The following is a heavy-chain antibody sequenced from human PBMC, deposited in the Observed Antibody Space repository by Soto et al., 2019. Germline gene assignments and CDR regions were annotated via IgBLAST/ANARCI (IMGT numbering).Heavy chain of an antibody. J-gene: IGHJ4*02. CDR1: GFTFSSYE. V-gene: IGHV3-48*03. Sequence: GGSLRLSCAASGFTFSSYEMNWVRQAPGKGLEWVSYISSSGSTIYYADSVKGRSTISRDNAKNSLYLQMNSLRAEDTAVYYCARGAPPKIAARLPVAPDFDYWGQGTLVTVSS. CDR3: ARGAPPKIAARLPVAPDFDY. CDR2: ISSSGSTI. D-gene: IGHD6-6*01.